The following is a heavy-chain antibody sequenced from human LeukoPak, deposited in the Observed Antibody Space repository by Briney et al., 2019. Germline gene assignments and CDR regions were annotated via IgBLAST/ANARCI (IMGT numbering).Heavy chain of an antibody. Sequence: GGSLRLSCAASGFTFSSYAMSWVRQAPGQGLEWVSAISGSGGSTYYADSVKGRFTISRDKSKNTMYLQMNSLRAEDTGVYYCAKDSLVVSAAGNSFDFWGQGTLVAVSS. CDR2: ISGSGGST. CDR3: AKDSLVVSAAGNSFDF. J-gene: IGHJ4*02. D-gene: IGHD2-2*01. CDR1: GFTFSSYA. V-gene: IGHV3-23*01.